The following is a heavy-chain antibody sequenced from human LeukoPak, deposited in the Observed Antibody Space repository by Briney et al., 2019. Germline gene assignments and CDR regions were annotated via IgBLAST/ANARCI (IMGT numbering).Heavy chain of an antibody. CDR1: GYSFTSYW. CDR3: ARGPYYYDSSGYLYYFDY. D-gene: IGHD3-22*01. CDR2: IYPGDSDT. J-gene: IGHJ4*02. Sequence: KDGESLKISCKGSGYSFTSYWIGWVRQMPGKGLEWMGIIYPGDSDTRYSPSFQGQVTISADKSISTAYLQWSSLEASDTAMYYCARGPYYYDSSGYLYYFDYWGQGTLVTVSS. V-gene: IGHV5-51*01.